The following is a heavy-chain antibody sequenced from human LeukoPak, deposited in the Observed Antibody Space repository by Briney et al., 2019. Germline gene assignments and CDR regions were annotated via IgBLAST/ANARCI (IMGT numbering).Heavy chain of an antibody. D-gene: IGHD3-10*01. CDR2: ITSHGVT. J-gene: IGHJ4*02. CDR3: ARGYCGSSDCHVTRHFEY. Sequence: GGSLRLSCAASGFTFSTSGVGWISQPPGKGLEWVSYITSHGVTHYLEFVEGRFTISRDNAKSLLHLEMNSLSEEDTAVYYCARGYCGSSDCHVTRHFEYWGQGTLVTVSS. CDR1: GFTFSTSG. V-gene: IGHV3-48*02.